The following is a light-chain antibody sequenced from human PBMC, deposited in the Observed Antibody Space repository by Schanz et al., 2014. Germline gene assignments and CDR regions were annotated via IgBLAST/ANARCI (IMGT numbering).Light chain of an antibody. CDR3: QQYNNWQRT. CDR2: GAS. J-gene: IGKJ1*01. V-gene: IGKV3-15*01. CDR1: ESISDN. Sequence: EIVMTQSPATLSVSPGERATLSCRASESISDNLAWYQHKPGQAPRLLIYGASTRATGIPARFSGGGSGTEFTLTISSLQSEDFAVYYCQQYNNWQRTFGQGTKLEIK.